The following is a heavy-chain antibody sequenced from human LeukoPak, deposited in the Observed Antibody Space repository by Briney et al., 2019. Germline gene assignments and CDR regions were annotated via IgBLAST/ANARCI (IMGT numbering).Heavy chain of an antibody. Sequence: GRSLRLSCAASEFTFSSYSMNWVRQAPGMGLEWVSSISNGSTYIYYADSVKGRFTISRDNAKNSLYLQMNSLRAEDTAVYYCARDRSSSWFILDAFDIWGQGTMVTVSS. CDR2: ISNGSTYI. CDR1: EFTFSSYS. J-gene: IGHJ3*02. D-gene: IGHD6-13*01. CDR3: ARDRSSSWFILDAFDI. V-gene: IGHV3-21*01.